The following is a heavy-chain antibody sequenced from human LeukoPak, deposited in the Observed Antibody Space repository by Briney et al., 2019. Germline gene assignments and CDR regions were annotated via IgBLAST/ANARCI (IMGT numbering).Heavy chain of an antibody. V-gene: IGHV1-18*01. CDR1: GYSFTSYG. Sequence: ASVKVSCEASGYSFTSYGISWVRQAPGQGLEWMGWISAYNGNTKHAQKLQGRVTMTTDTSTSTGYMELRSLRSDDTAVYYCARDGGVDSSWNWYFDLWGRGTLVTVSP. J-gene: IGHJ2*01. CDR2: ISAYNGNT. CDR3: ARDGGVDSSWNWYFDL. D-gene: IGHD6-13*01.